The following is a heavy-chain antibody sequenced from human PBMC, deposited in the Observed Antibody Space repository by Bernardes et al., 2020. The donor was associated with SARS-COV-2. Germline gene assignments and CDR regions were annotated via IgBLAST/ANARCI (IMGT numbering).Heavy chain of an antibody. V-gene: IGHV5-51*01. Sequence: GESLKISCKASGYSFIDSWIGWVRQMPGKGLEWIGIIYPGDSDTRYSPSFQGQVTISADKSISTAYLQWSSLKASDSAMYYCARQHGDEGTTGGMDVWGQGTTVTVSS. D-gene: IGHD3-10*01. CDR2: IYPGDSDT. J-gene: IGHJ6*02. CDR3: ARQHGDEGTTGGMDV. CDR1: GYSFIDSW.